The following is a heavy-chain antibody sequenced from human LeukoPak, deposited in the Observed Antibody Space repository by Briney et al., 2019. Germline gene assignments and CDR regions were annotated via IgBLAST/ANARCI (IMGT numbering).Heavy chain of an antibody. Sequence: SQTLSLTCTVSGGSISSGSYYWSWIRQPAGKGLEWIGRIYTSGSTNYNPSLKSRVTISVDTSKNQFSLKLSSVTAADTAVYYCARVNDPTGYYFDYWGQGTLVTVSS. V-gene: IGHV4-61*02. D-gene: IGHD1-1*01. CDR1: GGSISSGSYY. CDR3: ARVNDPTGYYFDY. CDR2: IYTSGST. J-gene: IGHJ4*02.